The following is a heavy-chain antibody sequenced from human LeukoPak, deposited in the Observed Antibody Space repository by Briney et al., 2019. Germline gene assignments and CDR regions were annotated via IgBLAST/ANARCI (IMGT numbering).Heavy chain of an antibody. V-gene: IGHV1-69*05. CDR2: IIPIFGTA. D-gene: IGHD6-6*01. CDR3: ARGSISSSSVPYNWFDP. J-gene: IGHJ5*02. Sequence: SVKVSCKASGGTFSSYAISWVRQAPGQGLEWMGGIIPIFGTANYAQKFQGRVTITTDESTSTAYMELSSLRSEDTAVYYCARGSISSSSVPYNWFDPWGQGTLVTVSS. CDR1: GGTFSSYA.